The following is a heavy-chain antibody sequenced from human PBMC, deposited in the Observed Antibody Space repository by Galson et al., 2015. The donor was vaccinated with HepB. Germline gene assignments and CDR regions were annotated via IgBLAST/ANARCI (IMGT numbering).Heavy chain of an antibody. J-gene: IGHJ4*02. D-gene: IGHD1-7*01. CDR3: TRQAVGTGTTAY. CDR1: GFTFSDSP. CDR2: IRDKSNRYAT. V-gene: IGHV3-73*01. Sequence: SLRLSCAASGFTFSDSPIHWVRQASGKGLEWVGRIRDKSNRYATGYAASVKGRFTISRDDSSNLAFLQMTSLKIEYTAVYYCTRQAVGTGTTAYWCQGTLVTVSS.